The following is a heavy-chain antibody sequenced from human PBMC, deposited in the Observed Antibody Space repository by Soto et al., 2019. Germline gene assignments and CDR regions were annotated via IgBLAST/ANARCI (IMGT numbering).Heavy chain of an antibody. D-gene: IGHD3-22*01. Sequence: QVQLVQSGAEVKKPGASVKVSCKASGYTFTSYGISWVRQAPGQGLEWMGWISAYNGNTNYAQKLQGRVTMTTDTSTNTAYMELRSLRSDDTAVYYCARTSMYYYDSSGPVYFDYWGQGTLVTVSS. CDR3: ARTSMYYYDSSGPVYFDY. J-gene: IGHJ4*02. V-gene: IGHV1-18*04. CDR2: ISAYNGNT. CDR1: GYTFTSYG.